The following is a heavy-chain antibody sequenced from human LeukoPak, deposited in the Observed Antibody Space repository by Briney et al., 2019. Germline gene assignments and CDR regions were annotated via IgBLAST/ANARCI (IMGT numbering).Heavy chain of an antibody. CDR3: TKRSRGYYDY. Sequence: GGSLRLSCAASGFTVSTDNMSWVRQVPGKGLEWFSVVYSGNDGTNYADSVRGRFTISRDDSKNMVYLQMNNLRLEDAAVYYCTKRSRGYYDYWGQGTLATVSS. CDR2: VYSGNDGT. V-gene: IGHV3-66*02. D-gene: IGHD3-10*01. CDR1: GFTVSTDN. J-gene: IGHJ4*02.